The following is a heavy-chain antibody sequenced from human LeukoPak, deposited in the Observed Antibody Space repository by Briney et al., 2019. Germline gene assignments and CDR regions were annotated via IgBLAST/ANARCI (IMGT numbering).Heavy chain of an antibody. Sequence: SETLSLTCAVYGGSFSGYYWSWIRQPPGKGLEWIGEINHSGSTNYNPSLKSRVTISVDTSKNQFSLKLSSVTAADTAVYYCARGRGGGRYHFPPDYWGQGTLVTVSS. J-gene: IGHJ4*02. CDR3: ARGRGGGRYHFPPDY. V-gene: IGHV4-34*01. CDR1: GGSFSGYY. D-gene: IGHD6-19*01. CDR2: INHSGST.